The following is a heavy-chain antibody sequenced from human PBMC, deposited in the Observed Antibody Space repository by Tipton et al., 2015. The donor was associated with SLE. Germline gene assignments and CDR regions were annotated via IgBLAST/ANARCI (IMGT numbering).Heavy chain of an antibody. Sequence: TLSLTCTVSGGSASSSSKYWACIRQPPGKGLEWIGSNYYTGTTTYYNSFLNSRVTMSVDTSKNQFSLRLTSVIAADTAVYYCARLHGYSYGLNWFDPWGQGTLISVSS. CDR2: NYYTGTTT. J-gene: IGHJ5*02. CDR1: GGSASSSSKY. CDR3: ARLHGYSYGLNWFDP. D-gene: IGHD5-18*01. V-gene: IGHV4-39*07.